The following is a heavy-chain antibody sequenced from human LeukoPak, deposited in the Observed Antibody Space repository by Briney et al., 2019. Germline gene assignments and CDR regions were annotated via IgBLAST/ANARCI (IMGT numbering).Heavy chain of an antibody. V-gene: IGHV3-7*03. CDR2: IKQDGSEK. CDR3: ARGGPYCSGGSCAVRY. CDR1: GFTFSSYW. D-gene: IGHD2-15*01. J-gene: IGHJ4*02. Sequence: GGSLRLSCAASGFTFSSYWMSWVRQAPGKGREGVANIKQDGSEKYYVDSVKGRFTISRDNAKNSLYLQMNSLRAEDTAVYYCARGGPYCSGGSCAVRYWGQGTLVTVSS.